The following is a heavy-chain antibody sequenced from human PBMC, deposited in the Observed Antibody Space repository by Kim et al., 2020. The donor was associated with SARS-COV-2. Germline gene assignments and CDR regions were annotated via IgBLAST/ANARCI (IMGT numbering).Heavy chain of an antibody. V-gene: IGHV3-11*06. CDR3: ARDELRVEGDIVVVVAAPFDY. J-gene: IGHJ4*02. Sequence: FTISRDNAKNSLYLQMNSLRAEDTAVYYCARDELRVEGDIVVVVAAPFDYWGQGTLVTVSS. D-gene: IGHD2-15*01.